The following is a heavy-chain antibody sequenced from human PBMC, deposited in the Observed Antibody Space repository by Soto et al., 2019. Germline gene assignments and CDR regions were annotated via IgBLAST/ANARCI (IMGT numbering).Heavy chain of an antibody. J-gene: IGHJ4*02. CDR1: GGSISSSSYY. CDR2: IYYSGST. D-gene: IGHD6-13*01. CDR3: ARGLRSSSSSWQRSRSYYFDY. Sequence: SETLSLTCTVSGGSISSSSYYWGWIRQPPGKGLEWIGSIYYSGSTNYNPSLKSRVTISVDTSKNQFSLKLSSVTAADTAVYYCARGLRSSSSSWQRSRSYYFDYWGQGTLVTVSS. V-gene: IGHV4-39*07.